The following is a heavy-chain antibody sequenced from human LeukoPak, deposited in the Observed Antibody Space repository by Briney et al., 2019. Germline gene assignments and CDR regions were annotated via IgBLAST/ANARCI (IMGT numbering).Heavy chain of an antibody. D-gene: IGHD6-6*01. J-gene: IGHJ4*02. Sequence: GGPLSPPCQAPGLTSRSYAIHWAPKPPGRGLEGVPVKSYDGSNKYYADSVKGRFTISRDNSKNTLYLQMNSLRAEDTAVYYCARVSRPSIAARPIDYWGQGTLVTVSS. CDR2: KSYDGSNK. CDR1: GLTSRSYA. CDR3: ARVSRPSIAARPIDY. V-gene: IGHV3-30-3*01.